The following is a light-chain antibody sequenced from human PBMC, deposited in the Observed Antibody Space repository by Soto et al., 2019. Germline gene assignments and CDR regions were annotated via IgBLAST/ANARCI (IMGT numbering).Light chain of an antibody. CDR2: KDN. CDR3: QSSDSSGRYPYV. J-gene: IGLJ1*01. Sequence: SYELTQPPSVSVSPGQTARITCSGDALPKQYAYWYQQEPGQAPVVVIYKDNERPSGIPERFSGSTSGTTVTLTISGVQAEDEADYFCQSSDSSGRYPYVFGTGTKVTV. V-gene: IGLV3-25*02. CDR1: ALPKQY.